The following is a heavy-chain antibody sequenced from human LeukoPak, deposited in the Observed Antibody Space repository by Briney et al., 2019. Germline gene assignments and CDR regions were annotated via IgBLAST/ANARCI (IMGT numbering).Heavy chain of an antibody. CDR1: GYSENFYG. J-gene: IGHJ5*02. Sequence: ASVKVSCKTSGYSENFYGITWVRQVAGQGLEWMGWISAYNGNTNYAQKLQGRVTMTTDTSTSTAYMELRSLRSDDTAVYYCARVGSFNWFDPWGQGTLVTVSS. D-gene: IGHD1-26*01. V-gene: IGHV1-18*01. CDR2: ISAYNGNT. CDR3: ARVGSFNWFDP.